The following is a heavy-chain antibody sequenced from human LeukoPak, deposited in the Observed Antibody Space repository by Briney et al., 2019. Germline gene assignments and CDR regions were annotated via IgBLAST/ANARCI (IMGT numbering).Heavy chain of an antibody. J-gene: IGHJ3*02. D-gene: IGHD5-18*01. V-gene: IGHV4-39*07. CDR1: GGSISTYNYY. CDR2: INHSGST. Sequence: SETLSLTCTVSGGSISTYNYYWSWIRQPPGKGLEWIGEINHSGSTNYNPSLKSRVTISVDTSKNQFSLKLSSVTAADTAVYYCARVPRGYSYGYAFDIWGQGTMVTVSS. CDR3: ARVPRGYSYGYAFDI.